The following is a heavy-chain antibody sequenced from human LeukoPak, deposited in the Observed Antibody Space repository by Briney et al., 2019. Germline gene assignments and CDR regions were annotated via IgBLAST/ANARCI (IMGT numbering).Heavy chain of an antibody. CDR1: GGSISSSSYY. V-gene: IGHV4-39*07. CDR2: IYYSGST. D-gene: IGHD4-17*01. J-gene: IGHJ5*02. CDR3: ARDGPWATVTTPKFNWFDP. Sequence: PSETLSLTCTVSGGSISSSSYYWGWIRQPPGKGLEWIGSIYYSGSTYYNPSLKSRVTISVDTSKNQFSLKLSSVTAADTAVYYCARDGPWATVTTPKFNWFDPWGQGTLVTVSS.